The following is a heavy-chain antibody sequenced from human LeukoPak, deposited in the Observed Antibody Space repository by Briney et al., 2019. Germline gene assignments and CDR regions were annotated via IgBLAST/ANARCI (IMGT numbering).Heavy chain of an antibody. Sequence: SETLSLTCTVSGGSISSHYWSWIRQPPGKGLEWIGYIYYSGSTNYNPSLKSRVTISVDTSKNQFSLKLSSVTAADTAVYYCARLVSARARYCSSTSCFYYYYYMDVWGKGTTVTVSS. CDR3: ARLVSARARYCSSTSCFYYYYYMDV. CDR2: IYYSGST. D-gene: IGHD2-2*01. V-gene: IGHV4-59*08. CDR1: GGSISSHY. J-gene: IGHJ6*03.